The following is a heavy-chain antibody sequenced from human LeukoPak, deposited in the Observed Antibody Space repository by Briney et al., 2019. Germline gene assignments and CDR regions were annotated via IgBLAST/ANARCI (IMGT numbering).Heavy chain of an antibody. D-gene: IGHD3-9*01. V-gene: IGHV4-31*03. CDR2: IYYSGST. Sequence: SQTLSLTRTVSGGSISSAGYYWSWIRQHPGKGLEWIGYIYYSGSTYYNPSLKSRVTISVDTSKNQFSLKLSSVTAADTAVYYCERVERYFDILTGYYSAVWFDPWGQGTLVTVSS. CDR3: ERVERYFDILTGYYSAVWFDP. CDR1: GGSISSAGYY. J-gene: IGHJ5*02.